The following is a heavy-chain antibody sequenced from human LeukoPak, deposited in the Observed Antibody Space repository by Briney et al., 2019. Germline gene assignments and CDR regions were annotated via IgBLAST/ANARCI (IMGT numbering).Heavy chain of an antibody. D-gene: IGHD3-10*01. V-gene: IGHV3-7*01. J-gene: IGHJ4*02. CDR3: ARGLRAMVRGVTPGPFDY. Sequence: GGSLRLSCAASGFTFSSYWMSWVRQAPGKGLEWVANIKQDGSEKYYVDSVKGRFTISRDNAKNSLYLQMNSLRAEDTAVYYCARGLRAMVRGVTPGPFDYWGQGTLVTVSS. CDR2: IKQDGSEK. CDR1: GFTFSSYW.